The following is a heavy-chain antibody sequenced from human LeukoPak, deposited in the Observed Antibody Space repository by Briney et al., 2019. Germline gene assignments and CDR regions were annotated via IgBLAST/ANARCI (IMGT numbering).Heavy chain of an antibody. D-gene: IGHD1-26*01. V-gene: IGHV1-46*01. J-gene: IGHJ5*02. Sequence: ASVKLSCKAAGYTFTSYYMHWVRQAPGQGLEWRGLINPTGGSTGYAQTFQGRVTMTRDMSTSTDYMELSSLRSEDTAIYYCARDNSVGDNAWWFDPWGQGSLVTVSS. CDR3: ARDNSVGDNAWWFDP. CDR1: GYTFTSYY. CDR2: INPTGGST.